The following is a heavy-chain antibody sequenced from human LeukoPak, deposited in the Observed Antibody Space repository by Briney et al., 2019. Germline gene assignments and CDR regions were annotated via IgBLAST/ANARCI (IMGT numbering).Heavy chain of an antibody. CDR2: ISWNSGSI. D-gene: IGHD2-15*01. CDR1: GFTFYDYA. J-gene: IGHJ4*01. CDR3: AKVGLPYSGYFDY. Sequence: GGSLRLSCAVSGFTFYDYAMHWVRQAPGKGLEWVSGISWNSGSIGYADSVKGRFTISRDNAKNSLYLQMNSLRAEDTALYYCAKVGLPYSGYFDYWGRGTLVTVSS. V-gene: IGHV3-9*01.